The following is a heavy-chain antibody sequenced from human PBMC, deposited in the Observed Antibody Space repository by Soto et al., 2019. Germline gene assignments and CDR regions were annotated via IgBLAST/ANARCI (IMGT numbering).Heavy chain of an antibody. J-gene: IGHJ4*02. V-gene: IGHV3-23*01. CDR3: AKSSRITLVRGVTDY. Sequence: GGSLRLSCAASGFAFSNYAMNWVRQAPGKGLEWVSAISGGAGDTYYADSVKGRFTISRDNSKNTLYLQMKSLRAEDTAVYFCAKSSRITLVRGVTDYWGQGTLVTVSS. CDR2: ISGGAGDT. D-gene: IGHD3-10*01. CDR1: GFAFSNYA.